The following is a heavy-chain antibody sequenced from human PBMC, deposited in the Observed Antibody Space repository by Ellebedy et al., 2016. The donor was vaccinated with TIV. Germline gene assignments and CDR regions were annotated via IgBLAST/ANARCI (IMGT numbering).Heavy chain of an antibody. CDR2: INPNSGGT. D-gene: IGHD3-3*01. J-gene: IGHJ3*02. V-gene: IGHV1-2*02. Sequence: ASVKVSXXASGYTFTSYYMHWVRQAPGQGLEGMGWINPNSGGTNYAQKFQGRVTMTRDTSISTAYMELSRLRSDDTAVYYCARVAILDDAFDIWGQGTMVTVSS. CDR3: ARVAILDDAFDI. CDR1: GYTFTSYY.